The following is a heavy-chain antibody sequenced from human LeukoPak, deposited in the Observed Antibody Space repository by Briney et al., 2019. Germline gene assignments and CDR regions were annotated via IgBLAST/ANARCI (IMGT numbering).Heavy chain of an antibody. CDR1: GFTFSSYW. Sequence: GGSLRLSCAASGFTFSSYWMHWFRQAPGKGLVRVSRINPDGGSTAYADSVKGRFTISRDNAKNTLYLQMNSLRVEDTAVYYCTRGQQLVGDWGQGTLVTVSS. CDR2: INPDGGST. CDR3: TRGQQLVGD. J-gene: IGHJ4*02. D-gene: IGHD6-13*01. V-gene: IGHV3-74*01.